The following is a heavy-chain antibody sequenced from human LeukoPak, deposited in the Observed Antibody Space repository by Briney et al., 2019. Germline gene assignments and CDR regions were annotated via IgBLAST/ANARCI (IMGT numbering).Heavy chain of an antibody. CDR1: GGSIRSSYYY. Sequence: SETLSLTCTVSGGSIRSSYYYWSWIRQPPGKGLEWIGYIYYSGSTNYNPSLKSRVTISVDTSKNQFSLKLSSVTAADTAVYYCARVREEYCSSTSCYTHYYYGMDVWGQGTTVTVSS. CDR3: ARVREEYCSSTSCYTHYYYGMDV. V-gene: IGHV4-61*01. CDR2: IYYSGST. D-gene: IGHD2-2*02. J-gene: IGHJ6*02.